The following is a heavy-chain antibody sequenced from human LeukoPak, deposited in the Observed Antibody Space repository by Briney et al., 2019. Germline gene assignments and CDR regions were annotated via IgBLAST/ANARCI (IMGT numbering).Heavy chain of an antibody. D-gene: IGHD6-13*01. V-gene: IGHV1-18*01. J-gene: IGHJ5*02. CDR1: GYTFTSYA. CDR2: ISAYNGNT. CDR3: ARDHPNSIAAAGNWFDP. Sequence: GASVKVSCKASGYTFTSYAMNWVRQAPGQGLEWMGWISAYNGNTNYAQKLQGRVTMTTDTSTGTAYMELRSLRSDDTAVYYCARDHPNSIAAAGNWFDPWGQGTLVTVSS.